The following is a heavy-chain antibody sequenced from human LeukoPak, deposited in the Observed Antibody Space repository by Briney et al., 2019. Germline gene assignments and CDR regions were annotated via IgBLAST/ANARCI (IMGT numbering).Heavy chain of an antibody. V-gene: IGHV4-34*01. J-gene: IGHJ5*02. CDR1: GGSFSGYY. Sequence: SETLSLTPAVYGGSFSGYYWSWIRQPPRKGLEWIGEIYHSGSTNYNPSLKSRVTISVDTSKNQFSLKLSSVTAAHTAVYYCASVVGVWGSYRYTYNWFDPWGQGTLVTVSS. CDR3: ASVVGVWGSYRYTYNWFDP. D-gene: IGHD3-16*02. CDR2: IYHSGST.